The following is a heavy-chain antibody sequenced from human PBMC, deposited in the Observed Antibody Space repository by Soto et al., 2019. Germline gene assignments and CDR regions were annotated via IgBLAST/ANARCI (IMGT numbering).Heavy chain of an antibody. CDR3: ARSQEESSWPTALDI. Sequence: ASVKVFCKESGYSFTRYYMYWVRQAPGQGLEWMAIINPSDGSASYAQQFQGRVTLTRNTSTTTVYMEVSSLRSEDTAVYFCARSQEESSWPTALDIWGQGTMVTVSS. D-gene: IGHD6-13*01. V-gene: IGHV1-46*01. CDR2: INPSDGSA. J-gene: IGHJ3*02. CDR1: GYSFTRYY.